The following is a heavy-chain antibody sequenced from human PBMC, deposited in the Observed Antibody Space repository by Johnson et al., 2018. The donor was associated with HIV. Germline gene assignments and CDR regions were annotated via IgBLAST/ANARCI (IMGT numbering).Heavy chain of an antibody. J-gene: IGHJ3*02. Sequence: QVQVVESGGGVVQPGRSLRLSCAASGFTFSSYGMHWVRQAPGKGLEWVAVISYDGSNKYYADSVKGRSTISRDNSKNTLYLQMNSLRAEDTAVYYCARDGEDLQIAFDIWGQGTMVTVSS. CDR3: ARDGEDLQIAFDI. D-gene: IGHD3-10*01. V-gene: IGHV3-30*03. CDR2: ISYDGSNK. CDR1: GFTFSSYG.